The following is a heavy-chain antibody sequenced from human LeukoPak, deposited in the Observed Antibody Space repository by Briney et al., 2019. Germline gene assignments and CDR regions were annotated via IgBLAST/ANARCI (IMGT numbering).Heavy chain of an antibody. V-gene: IGHV3-48*01. J-gene: IGHJ5*02. CDR3: ARARVGATGWFDP. CDR2: ISSSSSTI. CDR1: GFTFSSYS. Sequence: GGSLRLSCAASGFTFSSYSMNWVRQAPGKGLEWVSYISSSSSTIYYADSVKGRFTISRDNAKNSLYLQMNSLRAEDTAVYYCARARVGATGWFDPWGQGTLVTVSS. D-gene: IGHD1-26*01.